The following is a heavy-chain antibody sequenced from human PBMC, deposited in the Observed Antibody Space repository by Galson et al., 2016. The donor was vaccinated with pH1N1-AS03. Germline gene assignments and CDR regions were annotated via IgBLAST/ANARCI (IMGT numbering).Heavy chain of an antibody. CDR2: IKYDGSGK. CDR1: GFTITKYW. D-gene: IGHD6-19*01. J-gene: IGHJ5*02. Sequence: SLRLSCAASGFTITKYWMSWVRQAPGKGLEWVANIKYDGSGKKYVDSVKGRFTISRDNARNSLYLQMNSLRVDDTAVYYCARDLGWYRGDLWGQGTPVTVSS. V-gene: IGHV3-7*01. CDR3: ARDLGWYRGDL.